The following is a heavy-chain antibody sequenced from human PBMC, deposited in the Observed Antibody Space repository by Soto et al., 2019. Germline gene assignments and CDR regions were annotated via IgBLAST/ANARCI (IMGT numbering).Heavy chain of an antibody. V-gene: IGHV3-21*06. CDR1: GFTFSSYS. D-gene: IGHD1-26*01. J-gene: IGHJ4*02. Sequence: PGGSLRLSCAASGFTFSSYSMNWVRQAPGKGLEWVSAISGSGGSTYYPDSVKGRFTISRDNARNSLYLQMDSLRVEDTAVYYCVRENEMAGATSAFEYWGQGTPVTVSS. CDR3: VRENEMAGATSAFEY. CDR2: ISGSGGST.